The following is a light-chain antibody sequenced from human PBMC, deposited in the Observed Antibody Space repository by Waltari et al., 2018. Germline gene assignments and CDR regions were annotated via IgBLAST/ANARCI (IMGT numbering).Light chain of an antibody. J-gene: IGKJ1*01. CDR1: QTISYSSNNKNY. CDR2: WAS. Sequence: DIVMTQSPDSLAVSLGERATINCKSSQTISYSSNNKNYFAWYQKKPGQPPRLLISWASSRESGVPYRFSGSGSGTDFTLTISSLQVEDVAIYYCQQYYSVPLTFGQGTKVGIK. V-gene: IGKV4-1*01. CDR3: QQYYSVPLT.